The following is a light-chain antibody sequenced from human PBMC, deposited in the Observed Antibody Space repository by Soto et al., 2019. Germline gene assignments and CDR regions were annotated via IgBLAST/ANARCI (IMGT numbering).Light chain of an antibody. J-gene: IGKJ1*01. Sequence: DIVLTESPGTLSLYPGDGATLSCRASETVSSSYLAWYQQKPGQAPRLLIYGASSRATGIPDRFSGSGSGTDFTLTISRLEPEDFAVYYCQQYGSSRTFGQGTKVDTK. CDR1: ETVSSSY. CDR2: GAS. CDR3: QQYGSSRT. V-gene: IGKV3-20*01.